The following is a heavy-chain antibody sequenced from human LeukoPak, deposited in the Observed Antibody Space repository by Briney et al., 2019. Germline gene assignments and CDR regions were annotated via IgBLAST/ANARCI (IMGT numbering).Heavy chain of an antibody. Sequence: PGGSLRLSCAASGFTFSSYSMNWVRQAPGKGLEWVSYISSSSTIYYADSVKGRFTISRDNAKNSLYLQMNSLRAEDTAVYYCARNIGVFDYWGQGTLVTVSS. D-gene: IGHD3-16*01. V-gene: IGHV3-48*04. CDR1: GFTFSSYS. CDR2: ISSSSTI. CDR3: ARNIGVFDY. J-gene: IGHJ4*02.